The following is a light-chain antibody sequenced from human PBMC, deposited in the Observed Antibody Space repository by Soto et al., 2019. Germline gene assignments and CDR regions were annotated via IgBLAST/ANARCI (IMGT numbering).Light chain of an antibody. CDR1: PDINNF. V-gene: IGKV1-27*01. J-gene: IGKJ1*01. CDR2: AAS. Sequence: DIQMTQSPSSLSASVGDRVTITCRASPDINNFLAWYQHKPGKVPKLLIYAASTLQSGVPSRFSGSGSGTDFTLTISSLQPEDVATYYCQKYNNAPRTFGQGTKLEIK. CDR3: QKYNNAPRT.